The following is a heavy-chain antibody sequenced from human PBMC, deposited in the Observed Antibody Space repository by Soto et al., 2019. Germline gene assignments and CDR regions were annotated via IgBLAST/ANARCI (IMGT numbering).Heavy chain of an antibody. Sequence: EVQLVESGGGLVQPGGSLRLSCAASGFTFSSYWMSWVRQAPGKGLEWVANIKQDGSEKYYVDSVKGRFTISRDNAKNSLYLQMNSLRAEDTAVYYCARPRGYCSSTSCAILGLFDPWCQGTLVTVSS. D-gene: IGHD2-2*01. V-gene: IGHV3-7*01. J-gene: IGHJ5*02. CDR1: GFTFSSYW. CDR3: ARPRGYCSSTSCAILGLFDP. CDR2: IKQDGSEK.